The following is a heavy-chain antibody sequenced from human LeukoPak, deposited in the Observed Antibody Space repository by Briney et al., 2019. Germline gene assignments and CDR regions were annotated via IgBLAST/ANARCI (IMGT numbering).Heavy chain of an antibody. D-gene: IGHD3-22*01. Sequence: GGSLRLSCAASGFTFSSYGMHWVRQAPGKGLEWVAVISYDGSNKYYADSVKGRFTISRDNSKNTLYLQMNSLRAEDTAVYYCAKTPHHYYDGYYFDYWGQGTLVTVSS. J-gene: IGHJ4*02. CDR3: AKTPHHYYDGYYFDY. CDR2: ISYDGSNK. V-gene: IGHV3-30*18. CDR1: GFTFSSYG.